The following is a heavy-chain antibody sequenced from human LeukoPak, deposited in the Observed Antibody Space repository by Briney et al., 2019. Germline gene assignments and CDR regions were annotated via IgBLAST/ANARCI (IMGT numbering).Heavy chain of an antibody. D-gene: IGHD5-18*01. Sequence: SETLSLTCTVSGGSITSYYWSWIRQPPGKGLECIGYIYYSGNTNYNPSLKSRVTISVDTSKNQFSLKLSSVTAADTAVYYCARGNGYNFYWGQGTLVTVSS. CDR1: GGSITSYY. J-gene: IGHJ4*02. CDR2: IYYSGNT. CDR3: ARGNGYNFY. V-gene: IGHV4-59*01.